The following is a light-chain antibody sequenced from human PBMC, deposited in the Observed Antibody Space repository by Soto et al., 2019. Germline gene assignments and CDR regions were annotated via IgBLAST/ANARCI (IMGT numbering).Light chain of an antibody. CDR3: SSYAGSGTFV. CDR1: SSDVGNYNL. Sequence: QSALTQPASVSGSPGQXITISCTGTSSDVGNYNLVSWYQQHPDKAPKLIIYEGTKRPSGVSNRFSGSKSGNTASLTISGLQPEDETDFYCSSYAGSGTFVFGTGTKVTVL. CDR2: EGT. V-gene: IGLV2-23*01. J-gene: IGLJ1*01.